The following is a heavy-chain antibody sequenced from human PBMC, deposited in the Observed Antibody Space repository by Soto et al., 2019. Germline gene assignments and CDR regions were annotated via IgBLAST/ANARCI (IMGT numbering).Heavy chain of an antibody. CDR1: GFTFSSYV. Sequence: PGGSLRLSCAASGFTFSSYVMHWVRQAPGKGLDWVAVIWYDGSNKYYADSVKGRFTISXXXXKXXXNXQXXXLXAADTAVYYCARARGGSSFDYWGQGTLVTVSS. D-gene: IGHD3-16*01. CDR3: ARARGGSSFDY. J-gene: IGHJ4*02. CDR2: IWYDGSNK. V-gene: IGHV3-33*01.